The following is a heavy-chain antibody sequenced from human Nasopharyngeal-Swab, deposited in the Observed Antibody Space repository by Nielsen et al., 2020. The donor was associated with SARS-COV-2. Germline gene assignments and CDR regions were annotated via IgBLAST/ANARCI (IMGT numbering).Heavy chain of an antibody. CDR1: GFSLSTSGMC. D-gene: IGHD6-19*01. CDR3: ARSTSSIAVAVNFDY. Sequence: SGPTLVTPTQTLTLTCTFSGFSLSTSGMCVSWIRQPPGKALEWLALIDWDDDKYYSTSLKTRLTISKDTSKHQVVLTMTNMDPVDTATYYCARSTSSIAVAVNFDYWGQGTLVTVSS. V-gene: IGHV2-70*01. CDR2: IDWDDDK. J-gene: IGHJ4*02.